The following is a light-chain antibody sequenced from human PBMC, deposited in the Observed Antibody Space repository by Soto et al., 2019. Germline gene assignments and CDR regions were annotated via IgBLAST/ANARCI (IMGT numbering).Light chain of an antibody. CDR2: EVS. J-gene: IGLJ1*01. Sequence: QSVLTQPPSASGTPGQRVTISCSGSSSNIGSNTVNWYQQPPGTAPKLMIYEVSKRPSGVPDRFSGSKSGNTASLTISGLQAADEADYYCSLYTSENAYVFGTGTKVTVL. CDR1: SSNIGSNT. V-gene: IGLV1-44*01. CDR3: SLYTSENAYV.